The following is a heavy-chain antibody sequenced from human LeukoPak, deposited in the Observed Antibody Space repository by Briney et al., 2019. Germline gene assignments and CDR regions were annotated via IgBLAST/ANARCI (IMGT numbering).Heavy chain of an antibody. CDR1: GLTFNFSTSG. D-gene: IGHD3-16*02. Sequence: GGSLRLSCAAPGLTFNFSTSGIHWVRQAPGKRLEWVAFIQYDGSEKYYADSVKGRCTTSRDNSKNTVYLQMNSLTGEDTAIYYCAREGGTIEIGEFDYWGQGTLVTVSS. J-gene: IGHJ4*02. CDR3: AREGGTIEIGEFDY. V-gene: IGHV3-30*02. CDR2: IQYDGSEK.